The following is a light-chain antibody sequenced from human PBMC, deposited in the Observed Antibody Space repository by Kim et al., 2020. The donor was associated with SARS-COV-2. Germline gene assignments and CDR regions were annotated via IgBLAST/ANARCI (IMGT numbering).Light chain of an antibody. J-gene: IGLJ2*01. CDR2: GKN. V-gene: IGLV3-19*01. Sequence: VSVGRPVRIQSQGASLRSYYATWCQKTPGQAPILVIYGKNTRPSLTPDRFSGSRSGNTASLTITGTQASDEADYYCITRDSNDNVVFGGGTQLTVL. CDR3: ITRDSNDNVV. CDR1: SLRSYY.